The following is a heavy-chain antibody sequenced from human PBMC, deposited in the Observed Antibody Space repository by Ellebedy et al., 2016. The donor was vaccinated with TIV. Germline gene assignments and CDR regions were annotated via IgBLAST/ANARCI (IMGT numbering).Heavy chain of an antibody. CDR2: IYQDGGVQ. J-gene: IGHJ5*02. D-gene: IGHD4-17*01. Sequence: GESLKISCEASGFSFRSYWMSWVRQAPGKGLEWVANIYQDGGVQYYVDSVKGRFTISRDNADNSLFLQMNSLRAEETAVYYCARRGSYGDYAVQINSWFDTWGRGTLVAVSS. V-gene: IGHV3-7*01. CDR3: ARRGSYGDYAVQINSWFDT. CDR1: GFSFRSYW.